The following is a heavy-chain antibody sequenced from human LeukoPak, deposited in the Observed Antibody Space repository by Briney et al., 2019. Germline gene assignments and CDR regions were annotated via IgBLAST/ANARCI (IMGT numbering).Heavy chain of an antibody. Sequence: SETLSLTCTVSGGSISSSSYYWGWIRRPPGKGLEWIGSIYYSGSTYYNPSLKSRVTISVQTLKNQSSLKLSLVTAAAPAVYYGAVSVTTLGYGMDVWGQGTTVTVSS. CDR3: AVSVTTLGYGMDV. CDR1: GGSISSSSYY. J-gene: IGHJ6*02. D-gene: IGHD4-17*01. V-gene: IGHV4-39*07. CDR2: IYYSGST.